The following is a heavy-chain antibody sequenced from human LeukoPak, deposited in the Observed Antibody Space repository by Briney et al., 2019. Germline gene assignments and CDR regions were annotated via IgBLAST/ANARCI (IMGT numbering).Heavy chain of an antibody. CDR1: GFTFSSYW. V-gene: IGHV3-7*01. J-gene: IGHJ4*02. CDR2: IKQDGSEK. CDR3: ARAYDSSGYYIDY. Sequence: PGGSLRLSCAASGFTFSSYWMSWVRQAPGKGLEWVANIKQDGSEKYYVDSVKGRFTISRDNAKNSLYLQMNSLRAEDTAVYYCARAYDSSGYYIDYWGQGTLVTVSS. D-gene: IGHD3-22*01.